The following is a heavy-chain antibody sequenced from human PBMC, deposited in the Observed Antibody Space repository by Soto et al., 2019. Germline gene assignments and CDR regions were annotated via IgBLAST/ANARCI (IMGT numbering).Heavy chain of an antibody. CDR2: IIPLLDTT. CDR3: ARDLGGWPDY. V-gene: IGHV1-69*08. Sequence: SVKVSCKTSGGTFSNDIITWVRQAPGQGLEWMGRIIPLLDTTNYAQKFQGRVTVTKDTSASTAYMELSSLRSEDTAVYYCARDLGGWPDYWGQGTLVTVSS. CDR1: GGTFSNDI. J-gene: IGHJ4*02. D-gene: IGHD2-15*01.